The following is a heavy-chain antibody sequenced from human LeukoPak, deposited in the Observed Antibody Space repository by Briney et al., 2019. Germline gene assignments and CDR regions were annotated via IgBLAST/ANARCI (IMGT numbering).Heavy chain of an antibody. D-gene: IGHD4-17*01. V-gene: IGHV4-59*11. Sequence: RPSETLSFTGSGSGVSTTGHYWSWLRQPPGKGLEWMGYIYYSGTTQYNPSLKRRVTISVDTSKYQFSLKLISATAADTVVYYCARVMDHGYSYYWGQGVLVTASS. CDR2: IYYSGTT. CDR3: ARVMDHGYSYY. CDR1: GVSTTGHY. J-gene: IGHJ4*02.